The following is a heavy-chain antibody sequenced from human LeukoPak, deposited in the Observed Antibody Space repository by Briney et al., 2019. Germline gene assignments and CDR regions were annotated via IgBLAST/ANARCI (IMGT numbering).Heavy chain of an antibody. CDR3: ARDPPYGDYWYFDL. CDR2: SYTSGST. CDR1: GGSISSYY. V-gene: IGHV4-4*07. Sequence: SETLSLTCTVSGGSISSYYWSWIRQPAGKGLEWIGRSYTSGSTNYNPSLKSRVTMSVDTSKNQFSLKLSSVTAADTAVYYCARDPPYGDYWYFDLWGPGTLVTVSS. J-gene: IGHJ2*01. D-gene: IGHD4-17*01.